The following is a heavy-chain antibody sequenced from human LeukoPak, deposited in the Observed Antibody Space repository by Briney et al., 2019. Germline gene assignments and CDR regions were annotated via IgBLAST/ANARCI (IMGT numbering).Heavy chain of an antibody. CDR1: GFTFSSYS. V-gene: IGHV3-21*01. Sequence: KPGGSLRLSCAASGFTFSSYSMNWVRQAPGKGLEWVSSISSSSSYIYYADSMKGRFTISRDNAKNSLYLQMNSLRAEDTAVYYCARGLIAAAGTYLDYWGQGTLVTVSS. J-gene: IGHJ4*02. D-gene: IGHD6-13*01. CDR3: ARGLIAAAGTYLDY. CDR2: ISSSSSYI.